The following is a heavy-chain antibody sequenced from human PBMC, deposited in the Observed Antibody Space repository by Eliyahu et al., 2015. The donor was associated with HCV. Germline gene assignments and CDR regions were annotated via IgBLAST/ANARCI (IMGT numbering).Heavy chain of an antibody. J-gene: IGHJ4*02. D-gene: IGHD2/OR15-2a*01. CDR1: GLRLSGYV. CDR3: ARDAPFLAPGY. CDR2: IGGRGDDT. V-gene: IGHV3-23*01. Sequence: EVQLLESGGGLVQPGGSLRLSCXASGLRLSGYVXNWVRPASGRGLDWVSTIGGRGDDTYYADSVKGRFTISRDDSKNTVYLQMNTLRAEDTAIYYCARDAPFLAPGYWGQGTQVTVSS.